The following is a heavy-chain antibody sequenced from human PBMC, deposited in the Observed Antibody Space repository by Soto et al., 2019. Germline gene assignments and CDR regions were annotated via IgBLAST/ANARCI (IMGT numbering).Heavy chain of an antibody. CDR1: GYTFTRYY. Sequence: QVQLVQSGAEVKKPGASVKLSCKTSGYTFTRYYIHWVRQAPGQGLEWMGIINPSGGRTTYAPKFHGRVTMASDTSTSTVDMELRSLRSEDTAAYYCARSYCSSDSCYIRHLDYWGQGTLVTVSS. D-gene: IGHD2-2*01. J-gene: IGHJ4*02. CDR3: ARSYCSSDSCYIRHLDY. V-gene: IGHV1-46*01. CDR2: INPSGGRT.